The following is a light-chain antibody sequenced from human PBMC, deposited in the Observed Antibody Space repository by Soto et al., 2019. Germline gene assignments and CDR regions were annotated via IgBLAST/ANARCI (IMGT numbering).Light chain of an antibody. V-gene: IGKV2-28*01. CDR1: QSLLHSNGYNY. Sequence: DIVMTQSPLSLPVTPGEPASISCRSSQSLLHSNGYNYLDWYLQKPGQSPQLLIYLGSNRASRVPDRFSGSGSGTDFTLKISRVEAEDVGVYYCMQALLTPFMYTFGQGTKLEIK. CDR2: LGS. J-gene: IGKJ2*01. CDR3: MQALLTPFMYT.